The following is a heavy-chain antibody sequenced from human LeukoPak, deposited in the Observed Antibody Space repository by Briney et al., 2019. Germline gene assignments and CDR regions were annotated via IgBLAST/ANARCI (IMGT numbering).Heavy chain of an antibody. D-gene: IGHD3-22*01. CDR3: AREAVSSGYRTYYFDY. V-gene: IGHV3-33*01. CDR1: GFTFSSYG. Sequence: GRSLRLSCAASGFTFSSYGMHWVRQAPGKGLEWVAVIWYDGSNKYYADSVKGRFTISRDNSKNTLYLQMNSLRAEDKAVYYCAREAVSSGYRTYYFDYWGQGTLVTVSS. CDR2: IWYDGSNK. J-gene: IGHJ4*02.